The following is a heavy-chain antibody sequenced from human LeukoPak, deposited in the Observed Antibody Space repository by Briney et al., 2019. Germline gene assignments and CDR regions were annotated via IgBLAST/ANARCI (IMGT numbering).Heavy chain of an antibody. CDR2: ISSSGNTI. CDR3: ARNPPDRYSSSWNYMDV. D-gene: IGHD6-13*01. CDR1: GFTFSDCY. V-gene: IGHV3-11*01. J-gene: IGHJ6*03. Sequence: GGSLRLSCVASGFTFSDCYMNWSRQAPGKGLEWVSYISSSGNTINYADSVKGRFTISRDNAKNSLYLQMNSLRAEDTAVYYCARNPPDRYSSSWNYMDVWGKGTTVTVSS.